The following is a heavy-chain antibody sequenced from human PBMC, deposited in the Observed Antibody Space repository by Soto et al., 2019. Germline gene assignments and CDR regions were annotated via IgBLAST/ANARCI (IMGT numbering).Heavy chain of an antibody. J-gene: IGHJ6*03. CDR1: AFTLSKFV. CDR3: ARGNMDV. V-gene: IGHV3-30*04. CDR2: TSNDGSNT. Sequence: GGSPRLSCAASAFTLSKFVMHWVRQAPGKGLEWVAVTSNDGSNTFYAGSVKGRFTISRDNSKSVVYLQMNSLRDEDTAVYYCARGNMDVWG.